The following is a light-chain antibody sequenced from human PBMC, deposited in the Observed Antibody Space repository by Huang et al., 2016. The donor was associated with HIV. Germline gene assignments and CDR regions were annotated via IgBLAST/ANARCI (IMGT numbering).Light chain of an antibody. V-gene: IGKV1-8*01. CDR1: QGISSY. J-gene: IGKJ2*01. Sequence: AIRMTQSPSSLSASTGDRVTITCRASQGISSYLAWYQQKPGKAPKLLLYSASTLQSGVPSRFSGSGFGTDFTLTISSLQSEDLGSYHCQQYYTYPHSFGQGTKLEI. CDR2: SAS. CDR3: QQYYTYPHS.